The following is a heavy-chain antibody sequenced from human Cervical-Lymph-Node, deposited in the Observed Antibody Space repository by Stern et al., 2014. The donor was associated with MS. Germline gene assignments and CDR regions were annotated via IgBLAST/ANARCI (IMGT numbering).Heavy chain of an antibody. CDR1: GYSFTIYY. J-gene: IGHJ4*02. CDR2: IYPYDSDT. CDR3: ARHVQGFDY. V-gene: IGHV5-51*01. Sequence: QLVQSGAEVKKPGESLKISCKLSGYSFTIYYIAWVRPMPGKGLEWMGFIYPYDSDTTYSPSFQGQVTISADKSITTAYLQWSSLRASDTAMYYCARHVQGFDYWGQGTLVTVSS.